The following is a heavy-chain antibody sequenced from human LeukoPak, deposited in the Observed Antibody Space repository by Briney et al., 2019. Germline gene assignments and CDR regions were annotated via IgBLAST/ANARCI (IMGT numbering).Heavy chain of an antibody. J-gene: IGHJ4*02. CDR1: GYTFTSYG. Sequence: ASVKVSRKASGYTFTSYGISWVRQAPGQGLEWMGWISAYNGNTNYAQKLQGRVTMTTDTSTSTAYMELRSLRSDDTAVYYCARGPYVWGSYRLDYWGQGTLVTVSS. CDR2: ISAYNGNT. V-gene: IGHV1-18*01. CDR3: ARGPYVWGSYRLDY. D-gene: IGHD3-16*02.